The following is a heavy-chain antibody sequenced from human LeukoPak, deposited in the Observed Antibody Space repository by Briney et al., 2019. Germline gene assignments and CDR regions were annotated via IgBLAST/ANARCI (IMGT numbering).Heavy chain of an antibody. CDR2: ISSSSSYI. J-gene: IGHJ4*02. CDR1: GFTFSSYS. D-gene: IGHD3-10*01. Sequence: SGGSLRLSCAASGFTFSSYSMNWVRQAPGKGLEWVSSISSSSSYIYYADSVKGRFTISRDNAKNSLYLQMNSLRAEDTAVYYCARDDGYGSGRRVDYWGQGTLVTVSS. CDR3: ARDDGYGSGRRVDY. V-gene: IGHV3-21*01.